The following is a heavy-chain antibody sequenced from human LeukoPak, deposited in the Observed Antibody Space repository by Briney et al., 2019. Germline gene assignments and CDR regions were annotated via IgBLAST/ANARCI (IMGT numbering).Heavy chain of an antibody. CDR1: GFAFSDYI. CDR2: IRRGSNSYTT. Sequence: GGSLRLSCAASGFAFSDYILDWVRQAPGKGLEWVGRIRRGSNSYTTEYAASVKGRFIISRDDSKNSLYLHMNSLQTEDTAVYHCTRDGGEGGNSAFDIWGQGTKVTVSS. J-gene: IGHJ3*02. D-gene: IGHD3-16*01. CDR3: TRDGGEGGNSAFDI. V-gene: IGHV3-72*01.